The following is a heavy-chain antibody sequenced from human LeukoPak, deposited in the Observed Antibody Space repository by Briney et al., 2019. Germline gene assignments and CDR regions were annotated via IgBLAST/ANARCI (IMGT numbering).Heavy chain of an antibody. V-gene: IGHV3-30*18. Sequence: PGRSLRLSCVVSGFNFSSNHWVRQAPGKGLEWVAVISYDGSKKYYADSVKGRFTISRDSSKNTLSLQMNSLRAEDTAVYYCAKEYDRVHDAFDIWGQGTMVTVSS. J-gene: IGHJ3*02. CDR1: GFNFSSN. D-gene: IGHD3-9*01. CDR2: ISYDGSKK. CDR3: AKEYDRVHDAFDI.